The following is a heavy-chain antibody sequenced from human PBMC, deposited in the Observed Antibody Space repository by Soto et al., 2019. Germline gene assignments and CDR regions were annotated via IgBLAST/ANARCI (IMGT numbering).Heavy chain of an antibody. J-gene: IGHJ5*02. CDR3: ARDIGHRLTNWFDP. CDR2: IYYSGST. D-gene: IGHD3-16*01. V-gene: IGHV4-59*01. CDR1: GGSISSYY. Sequence: SETLSLTCTVSGGSISSYYWCWIRQPPGKGLEWIGYIYYSGSTNYNPSLKSRVTISVDTSKNQFSLKLSSVTAADTAVYYCARDIGHRLTNWFDPWGQGTLVTVSS.